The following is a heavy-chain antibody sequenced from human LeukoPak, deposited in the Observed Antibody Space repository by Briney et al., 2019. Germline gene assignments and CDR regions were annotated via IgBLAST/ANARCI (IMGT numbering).Heavy chain of an antibody. V-gene: IGHV4-39*07. J-gene: IGHJ5*02. D-gene: IGHD3-16*01. Sequence: SESLSLTCTVSGGSISSSNYYWGWIRQPPGKGLEWIGSIYYSGGTYYNPSLKSRVTMSVDTSKGQFSLSLSSVTAADTAVYYCGGVSWGPYNWFDPWGQGALVTVSS. CDR3: GGVSWGPYNWFDP. CDR2: IYYSGGT. CDR1: GGSISSSNYY.